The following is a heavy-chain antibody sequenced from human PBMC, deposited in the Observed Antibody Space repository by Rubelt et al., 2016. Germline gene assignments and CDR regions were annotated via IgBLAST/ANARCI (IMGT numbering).Heavy chain of an antibody. J-gene: IGHJ4*02. CDR1: GYTFTSYG. D-gene: IGHD3-10*01. Sequence: QVQLVQSGAEVKKPGASVKVSCKASGYTFTSYGISWVRQAPGQGLEWMGWISAYNGNTNYAQKLQGRVTMTTDTSTSTANMVLRSLSSDDTAVYYCARYRGIEGDFDYWGQGTLVTVSS. CDR3: ARYRGIEGDFDY. CDR2: ISAYNGNT. V-gene: IGHV1-18*01.